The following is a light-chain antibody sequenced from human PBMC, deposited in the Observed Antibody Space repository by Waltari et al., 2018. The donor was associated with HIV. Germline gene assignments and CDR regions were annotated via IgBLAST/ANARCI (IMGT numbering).Light chain of an antibody. V-gene: IGLV2-11*01. CDR3: CSYAGSYTYV. Sequence: QSALTQPRSVSGSPGQSVTISCTGTSSDVGGYNYVSWYQQHPGKAPKLVIYDVSKWPSGVPDRFSGSKSANTASLTISWLQAEDEADYYCCSYAGSYTYVFGTGTKVTVL. J-gene: IGLJ1*01. CDR2: DVS. CDR1: SSDVGGYNY.